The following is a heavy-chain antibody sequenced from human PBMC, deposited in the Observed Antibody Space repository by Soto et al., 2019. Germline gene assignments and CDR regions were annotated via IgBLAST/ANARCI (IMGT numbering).Heavy chain of an antibody. CDR3: ARVAVTTYYFDY. J-gene: IGHJ4*01. Sequence: GGPPRLSCAAPGITFPSFWLHCVRQNAGKGLVWVSRINPDGTRTSYADSVKGRFTISRDNAKNTLYLQMTSLGAEVTAVYYCARVAVTTYYFDYWGHGTLVTVSS. D-gene: IGHD4-17*01. CDR1: GITFPSFW. CDR2: INPDGTRT. V-gene: IGHV3-74*01.